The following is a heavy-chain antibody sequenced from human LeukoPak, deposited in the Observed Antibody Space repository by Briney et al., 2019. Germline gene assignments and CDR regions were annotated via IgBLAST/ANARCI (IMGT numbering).Heavy chain of an antibody. D-gene: IGHD3-22*01. V-gene: IGHV3-48*01. CDR3: ARGSTYYDSSGQAPFDY. CDR2: ISGSSSTI. J-gene: IGHJ4*02. Sequence: GSLRLSCAASGFTFISYSMNWVRQAPGKGLEWGSFISGSSSTIYYADSVRGRFTISRDNGKNTLYLQMNSLRAEDTAVYYCARGSTYYDSSGQAPFDYWGQGTLVTVSS. CDR1: GFTFISYS.